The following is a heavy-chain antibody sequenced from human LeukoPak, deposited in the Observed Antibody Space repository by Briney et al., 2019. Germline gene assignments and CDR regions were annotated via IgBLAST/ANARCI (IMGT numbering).Heavy chain of an antibody. CDR2: IYYSGGT. CDR3: ARVQGYYDFWSGYNNGFDP. Sequence: KPSETLSLTCTVSGGSISSGGYYWSWIRQHPGKGLEWIGYIYYSGGTYYNPSLKSRVTISVDTSKNQFSLKLSSVTAADTAVYYCARVQGYYDFWSGYNNGFDPWGQGTLVTVSS. V-gene: IGHV4-31*03. D-gene: IGHD3-3*01. CDR1: GGSISSGGYY. J-gene: IGHJ5*02.